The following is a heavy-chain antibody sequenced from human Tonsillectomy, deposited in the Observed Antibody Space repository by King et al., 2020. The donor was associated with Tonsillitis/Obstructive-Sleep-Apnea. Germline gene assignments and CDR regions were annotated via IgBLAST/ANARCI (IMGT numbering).Heavy chain of an antibody. CDR1: GGSFSAYY. V-gene: IGHV4-34*01. J-gene: IGHJ5*02. Sequence: VQLQQWGAGLLKPSETLSLTCAVYGGSFSAYYWNWIRQPPGKGLEWIGEINHSGSTNYNPSLKSRVIISVDTSKNQFSLKLSSVTAADTAVYYCAKSSRFDPWGQDPLVTVSS. CDR3: AKSSRFDP. CDR2: INHSGST.